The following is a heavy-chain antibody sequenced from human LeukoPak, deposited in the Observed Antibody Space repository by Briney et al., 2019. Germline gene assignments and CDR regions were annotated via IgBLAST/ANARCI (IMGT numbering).Heavy chain of an antibody. V-gene: IGHV3-49*04. Sequence: GGSLRLSCTASGFTFGDYAMTWVRQAPGKGLEWVGFIRSKAYGGTTEYAASVKGRFTISREDSKSIAYLQMNSLRAEDTAVYYCVTDRDFWSGYPFDYWGQGTLVTVSS. CDR2: IRSKAYGGTT. CDR1: GFTFGDYA. D-gene: IGHD3-3*01. J-gene: IGHJ4*02. CDR3: VTDRDFWSGYPFDY.